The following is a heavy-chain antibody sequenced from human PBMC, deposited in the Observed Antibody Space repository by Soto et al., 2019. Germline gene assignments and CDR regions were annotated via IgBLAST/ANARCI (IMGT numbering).Heavy chain of an antibody. V-gene: IGHV3-53*01. CDR1: GFTFSSNY. CDR3: ARDKDGNDYGLLGY. CDR2: IYSGGTT. J-gene: IGHJ4*02. Sequence: GGSLRRSCAASGFTFSSNYMSWGRQAPGKGLEWVSVIYSGGTTHYADSVKGRFTIFRDSSKNTLYLQMHSLRADDTGVYYCARDKDGNDYGLLGYWGQGTQVTVSA. D-gene: IGHD5-12*01.